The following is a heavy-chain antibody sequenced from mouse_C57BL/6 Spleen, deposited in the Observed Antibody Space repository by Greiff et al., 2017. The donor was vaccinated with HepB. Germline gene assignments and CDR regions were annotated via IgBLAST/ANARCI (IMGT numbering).Heavy chain of an antibody. CDR2: INPSSGYT. CDR1: GYTFTSYT. D-gene: IGHD2-5*01. V-gene: IGHV1-4*01. J-gene: IGHJ2*01. Sequence: QVQLKESGAELARPGASVKMSCKASGYTFTSYTMHWVKQRPGQGLEWIGYINPSSGYTKYNQKFKDKATLTADKSSSTAYMQLSSLTSEDSAVYYCARYSSYIDYWGQGTTLTVSS. CDR3: ARYSSYIDY.